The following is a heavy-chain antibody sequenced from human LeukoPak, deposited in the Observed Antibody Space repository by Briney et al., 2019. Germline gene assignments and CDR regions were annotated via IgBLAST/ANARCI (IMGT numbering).Heavy chain of an antibody. D-gene: IGHD3-16*02. CDR1: GYTFTSYG. CDR2: ISPYTGNT. Sequence: GASVTVSCKASGYTFTSYGISWVRQAPGQGLEWMGSISPYTGNTKYAERFQDRVIMTTDTSTRTAYMELRSLRSDDTAVFYCARDQYDSVWGSYRPYLDYWGQGTLVTVSS. J-gene: IGHJ4*02. CDR3: ARDQYDSVWGSYRPYLDY. V-gene: IGHV1-18*04.